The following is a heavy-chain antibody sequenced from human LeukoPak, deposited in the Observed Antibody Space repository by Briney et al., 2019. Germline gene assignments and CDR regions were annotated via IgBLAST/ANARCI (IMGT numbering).Heavy chain of an antibody. V-gene: IGHV4-34*01. CDR3: AAGTGYCSGGSCYPYYFDY. CDR2: INHSGST. D-gene: IGHD2-15*01. J-gene: IGHJ4*02. Sequence: SETLSLTCAVYGGSFSGYYWSWMRQPPGKGLEWIGEINHSGSTNYNPSLKSRVTISVDTSKNQFSLKLSSVTAADTAVYYCAAGTGYCSGGSCYPYYFDYWGQGTLVTVSS. CDR1: GGSFSGYY.